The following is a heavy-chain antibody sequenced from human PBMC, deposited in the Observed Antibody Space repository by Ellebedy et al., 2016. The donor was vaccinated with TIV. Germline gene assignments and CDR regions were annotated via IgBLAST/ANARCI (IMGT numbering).Heavy chain of an antibody. V-gene: IGHV4-59*01. CDR1: GGSISSYY. CDR3: ASSGDYKYYFDY. J-gene: IGHJ4*02. D-gene: IGHD4-17*01. CDR2: IYHSGST. Sequence: MPSETLSLTCTVSGGSISSYYWSWIRQPPGKGLEWIGEIYHSGSTNYNPSLKSRVTISVDKSKNQFSLKLSSVTAADTAVYYCASSGDYKYYFDYWGQGTLVTVSS.